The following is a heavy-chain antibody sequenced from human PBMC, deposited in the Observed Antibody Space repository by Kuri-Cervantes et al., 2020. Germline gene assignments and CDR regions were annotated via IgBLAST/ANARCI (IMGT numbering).Heavy chain of an antibody. D-gene: IGHD6-19*01. CDR1: GFTFSSYG. CDR3: GGAIAVTGIDY. V-gene: IGHV3-33*03. CDR2: IWYDGSNK. J-gene: IGHJ4*02. Sequence: GESRKSSCAASGFTFSSYGMHWVRQAPGKGLEWVAVIWYDGSNKYYADSVKGRFTISRDNAKNSLYLQMNSLRAEDTAVYYCGGAIAVTGIDYWGQGTLVTVSS.